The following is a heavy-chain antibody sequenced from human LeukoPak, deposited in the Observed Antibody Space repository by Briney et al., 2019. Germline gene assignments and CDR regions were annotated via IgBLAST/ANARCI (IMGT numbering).Heavy chain of an antibody. CDR3: AKDLRVISGYSKTDS. Sequence: GGSLRLSCAASGFTFSSYAMGWVRQAPGKGLEWVSAITASGGNTYYADSVKGRFTISRDNSKNTLYLQVISLRAEDTAVYYCAKDLRVISGYSKTDSWGQGTQVTVSS. V-gene: IGHV3-23*01. D-gene: IGHD3-22*01. J-gene: IGHJ4*02. CDR1: GFTFSSYA. CDR2: ITASGGNT.